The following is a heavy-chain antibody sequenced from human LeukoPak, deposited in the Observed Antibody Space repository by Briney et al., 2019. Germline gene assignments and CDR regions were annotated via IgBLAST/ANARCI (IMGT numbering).Heavy chain of an antibody. CDR1: GFTFSSYS. CDR3: ARERYDSGELDY. Sequence: GGSLRLSCAASGFTFSSYSMNWVRQAPGKGLEWVSSISSSSSYIYYADSVKGRFTISRDNAKNSLYLQMNSLRAEDTAVYYCARERYDSGELDYWGQGTLVTVSS. J-gene: IGHJ4*02. CDR2: ISSSSSYI. V-gene: IGHV3-21*01. D-gene: IGHD3-22*01.